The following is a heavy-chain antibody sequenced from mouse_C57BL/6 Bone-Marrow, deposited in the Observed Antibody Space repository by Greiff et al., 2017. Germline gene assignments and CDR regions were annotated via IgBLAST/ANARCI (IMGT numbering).Heavy chain of an antibody. CDR3: GSAYYSNYWYFDV. V-gene: IGHV1-55*01. J-gene: IGHJ1*03. D-gene: IGHD2-5*01. CDR2: IYPGSGST. Sequence: QVQLQQPGAELVKPGASVKMSCNASGYTFTSYWITWVQQTPGQGIEWIGDIYPGSGSTNYNEKFKSKATLTVVTSSRPAYMQLRSLTSEDSAVSYSGSAYYSNYWYFDVWGTGTTVTVSS. CDR1: GYTFTSYW.